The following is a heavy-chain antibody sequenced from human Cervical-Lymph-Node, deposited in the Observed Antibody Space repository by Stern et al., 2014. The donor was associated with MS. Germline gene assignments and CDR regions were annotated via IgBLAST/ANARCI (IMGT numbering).Heavy chain of an antibody. D-gene: IGHD2-2*02. CDR3: ARDGRHSYTYALDV. V-gene: IGHV1-69*01. CDR1: GGTFSGYA. CDR2: IIPVLGTA. Sequence: QLVQSGAEVKKPGSSVKISCKASGGTFSGYAINWLRQAPGQGLEWIGGIIPVLGTANYAQKFQGRGPITEDESNRTTAMQLSSLRSNDTAVYYCARDGRHSYTYALDVWGQGTTVSVSS. J-gene: IGHJ6*02.